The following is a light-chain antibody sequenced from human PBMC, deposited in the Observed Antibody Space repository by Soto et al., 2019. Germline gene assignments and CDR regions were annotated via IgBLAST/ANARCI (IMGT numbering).Light chain of an antibody. Sequence: QSVLTQPASVSGSPGQPITISCSGTSSDVGSYNYVAWYQQFSGKTPKLIIYGVSSRAPGVSSRFSGSKSGNTASLTISGLQAEDEADYYCISYTGSSTSYVFGTGTTV. CDR2: GVS. CDR3: ISYTGSSTSYV. CDR1: SSDVGSYNY. V-gene: IGLV2-14*01. J-gene: IGLJ1*01.